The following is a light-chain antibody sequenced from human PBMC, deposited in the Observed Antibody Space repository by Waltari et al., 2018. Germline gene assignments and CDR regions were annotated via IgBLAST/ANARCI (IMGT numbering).Light chain of an antibody. CDR1: CRDVGVWMF. CDR3: CAYAGSYTWV. CDR2: DVN. V-gene: IGLV2-11*01. Sequence: QSALTPPRPVSGSPGQSVTISRTGTCRDVGVWMFFSWYQQNPGKAPKVLIFDVNKRPSGVPDRFSGSKSGNTAFLTISGLQADDEVDYYCCAYAGSYTWVFGGGTRLTVL. J-gene: IGLJ3*02.